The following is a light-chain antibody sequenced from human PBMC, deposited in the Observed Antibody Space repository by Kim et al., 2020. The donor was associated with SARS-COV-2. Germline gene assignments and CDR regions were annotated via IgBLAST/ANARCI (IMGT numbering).Light chain of an antibody. J-gene: IGKJ1*01. CDR1: QNINSW. CDR2: KAS. V-gene: IGKV1-5*03. CDR3: QQYKTYPWT. Sequence: AAVVDIVTSTCRASQNINSWLAWYQQKPGKAPKLLIYKASSLESVVPSRFSGSGSGTEFTLTISSLQPDDFATYYCQQYKTYPWTFGQGTEVDIK.